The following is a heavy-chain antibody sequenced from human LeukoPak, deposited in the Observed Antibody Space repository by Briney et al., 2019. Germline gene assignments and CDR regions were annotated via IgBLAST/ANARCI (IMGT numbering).Heavy chain of an antibody. J-gene: IGHJ4*02. CDR1: GFTFSSHA. CDR2: ISGSGRST. CDR3: AQDYSGYDLSAGY. D-gene: IGHD5-12*01. V-gene: IGHV3-23*01. Sequence: GGSLRLSCAASGFTFSSHAMSWVRRAPGKGLEWVSVISGSGRSTYYADSVKGRFTISRDNSKYTLYLQMNSLRAEDTGLYYCAQDYSGYDLSAGYWGQGTLVTVSS.